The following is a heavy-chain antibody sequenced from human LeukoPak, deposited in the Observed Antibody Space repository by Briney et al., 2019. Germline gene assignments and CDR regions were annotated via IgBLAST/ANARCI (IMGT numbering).Heavy chain of an antibody. V-gene: IGHV3-11*01. CDR2: ISRSGSTI. D-gene: IGHD2-8*02. CDR3: ATYRQVLLPFES. J-gene: IGHJ4*02. CDR1: GSTFSDYY. Sequence: GGSLRLSCAASGSTFSDYYMSWIRQAPGKGLEWVSYISRSGSTIYYADSVKGRFTISRDNSKSTLSLQMNSLRAEDTAIYYCATYRQVLLPFESWGQGTLVTVSS.